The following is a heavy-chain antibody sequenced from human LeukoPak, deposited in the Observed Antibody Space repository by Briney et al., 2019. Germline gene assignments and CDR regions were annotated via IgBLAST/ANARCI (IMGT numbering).Heavy chain of an antibody. V-gene: IGHV1-2*02. Sequence: ASVKVSCKASGYTFTGYYMHWVRQAPGQGLEWMGWINPNSGGTNYAQKSQGRVTMTRDTSISTAYMELSRLRSDDTAVYYCARGGILRYFDWLSHNWFDPWGQGTLVTVSS. CDR3: ARGGILRYFDWLSHNWFDP. CDR1: GYTFTGYY. CDR2: INPNSGGT. D-gene: IGHD3-9*01. J-gene: IGHJ5*02.